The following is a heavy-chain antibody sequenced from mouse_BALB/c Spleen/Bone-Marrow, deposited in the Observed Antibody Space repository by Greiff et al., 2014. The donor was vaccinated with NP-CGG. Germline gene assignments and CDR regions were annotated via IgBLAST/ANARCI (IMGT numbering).Heavy chain of an antibody. D-gene: IGHD1-1*01. CDR1: GFNIKDTY. CDR3: AFITTVVEYYFDY. V-gene: IGHV14-3*02. J-gene: IGHJ2*01. Sequence: VQLKESGAELVKPGASVKLSCTASGFNIKDTYMHWVKQRPEQGLEWIGRIDPANGNFKYDPKFQGKATITADTSSNTAYLQLSXXXXXDTXVYYCAFITTVVEYYFDYWGQGTTLTVSS. CDR2: IDPANGNF.